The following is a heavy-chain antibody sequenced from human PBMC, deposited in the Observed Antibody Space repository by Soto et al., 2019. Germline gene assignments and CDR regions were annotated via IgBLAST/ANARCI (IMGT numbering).Heavy chain of an antibody. D-gene: IGHD6-13*01. V-gene: IGHV4-59*01. CDR1: GGSISSYY. Sequence: SETLSLTCTVSGGSISSYYWSWIRQPPGKGLEWIGYIYYSGSTNYNPSLKSRVTISVDTSKNQFSLKLSSVTAADTAVYYCARGVGIAGEYYYGMDVWGQGTTVTVS. CDR2: IYYSGST. J-gene: IGHJ6*02. CDR3: ARGVGIAGEYYYGMDV.